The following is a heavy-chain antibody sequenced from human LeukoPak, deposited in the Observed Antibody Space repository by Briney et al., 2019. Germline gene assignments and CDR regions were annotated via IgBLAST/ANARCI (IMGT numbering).Heavy chain of an antibody. D-gene: IGHD6-6*01. CDR3: ARSKYSRRLVGNDAFDI. CDR2: ISYDGSNK. V-gene: IGHV3-30*01. CDR1: GFTFSSYA. Sequence: GSLRLSCAASGFTFSSYAMHWVRQAPGKGLEWVAVISYDGSNKYYADSVKGRFIISRDNSKNTLYLQMNSLRAEDTAVYYCARSKYSRRLVGNDAFDIWGQGTMVTVSS. J-gene: IGHJ3*02.